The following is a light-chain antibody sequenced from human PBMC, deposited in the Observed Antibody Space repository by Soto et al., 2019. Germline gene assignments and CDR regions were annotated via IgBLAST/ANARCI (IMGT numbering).Light chain of an antibody. CDR2: LNSDGSH. Sequence: QLVLTQSPSASASLGASVKLTCTLSSWHTNYAIAWHQQQPEKGPRYLMKLNSDGSHSKGDGIPDRFSGSSSGAERYLTISSLQSEDEADYDCQTWGTGSWVFGGGTKLTVL. J-gene: IGLJ3*02. V-gene: IGLV4-69*01. CDR3: QTWGTGSWV. CDR1: SWHTNYA.